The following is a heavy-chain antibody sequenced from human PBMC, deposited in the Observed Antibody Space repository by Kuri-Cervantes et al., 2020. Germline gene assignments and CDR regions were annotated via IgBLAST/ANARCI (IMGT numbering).Heavy chain of an antibody. V-gene: IGHV5-51*01. D-gene: IGHD6-6*01. CDR2: SYPGDSDT. J-gene: IGHJ4*02. Sequence: KVSCKGSGYSFTSYRIGWVRQMPGKGLAWMGISYPGDSDTRYRPTFQGQVTIPAYKHISTAYLQWSSLNASDTAMYDCARHEGQLATPSDYWGQGTLVTVSS. CDR1: GYSFTSYR. CDR3: ARHEGQLATPSDY.